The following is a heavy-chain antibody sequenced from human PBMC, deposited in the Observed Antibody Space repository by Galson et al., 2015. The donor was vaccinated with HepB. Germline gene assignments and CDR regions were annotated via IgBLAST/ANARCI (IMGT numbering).Heavy chain of an antibody. CDR2: IIPIFGTA. D-gene: IGHD2-2*02. V-gene: IGHV1-69*13. CDR1: GGTFSSYA. Sequence: SVKVSCKASGGTFSSYAISWVRQAPGQGLEWMGGIIPIFGTANYAQKFQGRVTITADESTSTAYMELSSLRSEDTAVYYCATDAPYCSSTSCYIGEYYYYYMDVWGKGTTVTVSS. J-gene: IGHJ6*03. CDR3: ATDAPYCSSTSCYIGEYYYYYMDV.